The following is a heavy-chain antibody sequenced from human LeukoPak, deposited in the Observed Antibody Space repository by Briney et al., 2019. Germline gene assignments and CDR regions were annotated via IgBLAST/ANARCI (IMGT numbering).Heavy chain of an antibody. D-gene: IGHD3-16*02. Sequence: GGSLRLSCAASGFTFSNAWMSWVRQAPGKGPEWLGRIKSNTDGGTTDYAAPVKGRFTISRDDSKNTLYLQMNSLKTEDTAVYYCTAVYRVEGHYYYYMDGWGKGTTVTISS. CDR2: IKSNTDGGTT. V-gene: IGHV3-15*01. CDR1: GFTFSNAW. CDR3: TAVYRVEGHYYYYMDG. J-gene: IGHJ6*03.